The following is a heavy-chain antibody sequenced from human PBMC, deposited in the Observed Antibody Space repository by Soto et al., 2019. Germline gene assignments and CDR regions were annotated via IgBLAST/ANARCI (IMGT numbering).Heavy chain of an antibody. V-gene: IGHV3-30*18. CDR3: AKSALPHYYDSSGQADYFDY. D-gene: IGHD3-22*01. CDR2: ISYDGSNK. Sequence: QVQLVESGGGVVQPGRSLRLSCAASGFTFSSYGMHWVRQAPGKGLEWVAVISYDGSNKYYADSVKGRLTISRDNSKNTLYLQMNSLRAEDTAVYYCAKSALPHYYDSSGQADYFDYWGQGTLVTVSS. CDR1: GFTFSSYG. J-gene: IGHJ4*02.